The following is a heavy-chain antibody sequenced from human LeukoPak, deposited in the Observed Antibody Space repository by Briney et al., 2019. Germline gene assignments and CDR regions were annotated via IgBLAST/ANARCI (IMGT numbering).Heavy chain of an antibody. CDR2: ITGSGGSI. D-gene: IGHD1-26*01. Sequence: AGGSLRLSCAASGFTFSSNVMSWVRRAPGKGLEWVSSITGSGGSIYYADSVKGRFTSSRDNSKNTLYLQMSSLRAEDTAVYYCAKRGAEVGQTVAPGDYWGQGTLVTVSS. V-gene: IGHV3-23*01. J-gene: IGHJ4*02. CDR3: AKRGAEVGQTVAPGDY. CDR1: GFTFSSNV.